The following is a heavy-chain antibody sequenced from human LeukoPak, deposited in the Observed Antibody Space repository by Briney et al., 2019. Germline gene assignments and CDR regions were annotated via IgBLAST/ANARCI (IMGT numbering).Heavy chain of an antibody. V-gene: IGHV3-48*03. CDR3: ARDRTSVITYYFDY. D-gene: IGHD3-16*01. J-gene: IGHJ4*02. CDR1: GFTFSSYE. CDR2: ISSSGSTI. Sequence: GGSLRLSCAASGFTFSSYEMNWVRQAPGKGPEWGSYISSSGSTIYYADSVKGRFTISRDNAKNSLYLQMNSLRAEDTAVYYCARDRTSVITYYFDYWGQGTLVTVSS.